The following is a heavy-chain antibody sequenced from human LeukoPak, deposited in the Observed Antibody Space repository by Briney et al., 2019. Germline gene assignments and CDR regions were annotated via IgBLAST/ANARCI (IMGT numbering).Heavy chain of an antibody. Sequence: SETLSLTCAVYGGFFSGYYWSWIRQPPGKGLEWIGEINHSGSTNYNPSLKSRVTISVDTSKNQFSLKLSSVTAADTAVYYCARYSRGVGYWGQGTPVTVSS. V-gene: IGHV4-34*01. CDR2: INHSGST. CDR3: ARYSRGVGY. CDR1: GGFFSGYY. J-gene: IGHJ4*02. D-gene: IGHD5-18*01.